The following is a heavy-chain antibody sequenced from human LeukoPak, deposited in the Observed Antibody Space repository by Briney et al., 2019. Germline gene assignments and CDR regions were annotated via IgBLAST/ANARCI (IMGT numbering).Heavy chain of an antibody. D-gene: IGHD4-17*01. CDR1: GFTFTRYW. CDR2: IKQDGGEK. Sequence: PGGSLRLSCTASGFTFTRYWMTWVRQGPGKGLEWVANIKQDGGEKNYVDSVKGRFTISRDNAKNSLYLQMNGLRGEDTAVYYCARASSTVTARDTFDTWGQGTMVTVSS. V-gene: IGHV3-7*01. J-gene: IGHJ3*02. CDR3: ARASSTVTARDTFDT.